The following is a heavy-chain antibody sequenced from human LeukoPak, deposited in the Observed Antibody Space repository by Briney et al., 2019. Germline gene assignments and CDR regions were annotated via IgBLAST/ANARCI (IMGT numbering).Heavy chain of an antibody. CDR1: GYTFTGYY. Sequence: GASVKVSCKASGYTFTGYYMHWVRQAPGQGLEWMGWINPNSGGTNYAQKFQGRVTMTRDTSISTAYMELSRLRSDDTAVYYCARDHPPLGYCSSTSCYWFDPWGQGTLVTVSS. V-gene: IGHV1-2*02. CDR3: ARDHPPLGYCSSTSCYWFDP. CDR2: INPNSGGT. D-gene: IGHD2-2*01. J-gene: IGHJ5*02.